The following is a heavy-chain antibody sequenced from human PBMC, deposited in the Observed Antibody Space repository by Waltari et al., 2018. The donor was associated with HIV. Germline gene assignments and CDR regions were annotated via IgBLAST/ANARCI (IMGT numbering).Heavy chain of an antibody. CDR1: GFRFTDYN. J-gene: IGHJ5*02. V-gene: IGHV3-21*01. D-gene: IGHD6-19*01. CDR2: IGSRQNFI. CDR3: ARGPTSGWSWFDP. Sequence: EVILVESGGGLVRPGGSLRLSCEASGFRFTDYNMNWVRQGPGKGWEWVASIGSRQNFIQYSDSVKGRFTVSRDNAKNSLYLQMNSLTAEDTAVYYCARGPTSGWSWFDPWGQGTLVTVSS.